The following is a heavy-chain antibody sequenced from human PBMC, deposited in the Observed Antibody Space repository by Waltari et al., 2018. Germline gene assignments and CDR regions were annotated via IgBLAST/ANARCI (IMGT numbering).Heavy chain of an antibody. J-gene: IGHJ6*02. D-gene: IGHD3-3*01. V-gene: IGHV3-23*01. CDR1: GFTFSSYA. CDR3: AKDGLRGYETIEASYYYYGMDV. CDR2: ISGSGGST. Sequence: EVQLLESGGGLVQPGGSLRLSCAASGFTFSSYAMSWVRQAPGKGLEWVSAISGSGGSTYYADSVKGRFTISRDNSKNTLYLQMNSLRAEDTAVYYCAKDGLRGYETIEASYYYYGMDVWGQGTTVTVSS.